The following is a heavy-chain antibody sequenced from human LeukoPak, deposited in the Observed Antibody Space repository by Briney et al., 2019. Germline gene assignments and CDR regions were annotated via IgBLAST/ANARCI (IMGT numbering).Heavy chain of an antibody. J-gene: IGHJ4*02. CDR3: ATPDYGDYTPVAY. V-gene: IGHV3-23*01. CDR1: GFTFSSYS. D-gene: IGHD4-17*01. Sequence: PGGSLRLSCAASGFTFSSYSMSWVRQAPGKGLEWVSSISGSGGRTYYADSVKGRFSISRDNSKNTLYLQMNSLRAEDTAVYYCATPDYGDYTPVAYWGQGTLVTVSS. CDR2: ISGSGGRT.